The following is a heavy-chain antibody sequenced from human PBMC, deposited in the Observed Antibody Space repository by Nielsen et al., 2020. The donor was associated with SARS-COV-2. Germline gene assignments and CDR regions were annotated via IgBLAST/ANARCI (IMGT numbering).Heavy chain of an antibody. CDR3: ARGQGYCSGGSCSDY. CDR2: IYHSGST. Sequence: SETLSLTCTVSGYSISSGYYWGWIRQPPGKGLEWIGSIYHSGSTYYNPSLKSRVTISVDTSKNQFSLKLSSVTAADTAVYYCARGQGYCSGGSCSDYWGQGTLVTVSS. J-gene: IGHJ4*02. CDR1: GYSISSGYY. V-gene: IGHV4-38-2*02. D-gene: IGHD2-15*01.